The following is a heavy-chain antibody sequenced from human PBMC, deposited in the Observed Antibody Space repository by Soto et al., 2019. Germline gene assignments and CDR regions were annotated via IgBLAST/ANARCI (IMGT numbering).Heavy chain of an antibody. D-gene: IGHD1-26*01. V-gene: IGHV3-53*01. CDR1: GCTVSSSY. J-gene: IGHJ6*02. CDR3: AREVGYYYGLDV. Sequence: EVQLVESGGGMIQPGGSLRLSCVASGCTVSSSYMSWVRQAPGKGLEWVSVIYTGGTTHYADSVKGRFTIARDNSKNTLYLQMNSLRDEDTAVYYCAREVGYYYGLDVWGQGTTVSVAS. CDR2: IYTGGTT.